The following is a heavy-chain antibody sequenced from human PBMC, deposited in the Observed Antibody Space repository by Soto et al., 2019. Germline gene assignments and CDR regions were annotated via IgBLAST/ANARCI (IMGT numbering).Heavy chain of an antibody. Sequence: EVQLVESGGGLIQPGGSLRLSCAASGFTVRSNYMNWVRQAPGKGLEWVSVIYSAGDTYYADSVKGRFTISRDNSESTLCLQMRSLRAEDTAVYYCARTPRESGSYYYHGLDVWGQGTTVTVSS. CDR2: IYSAGDT. CDR1: GFTVRSNY. V-gene: IGHV3-53*01. D-gene: IGHD1-26*01. CDR3: ARTPRESGSYYYHGLDV. J-gene: IGHJ6*02.